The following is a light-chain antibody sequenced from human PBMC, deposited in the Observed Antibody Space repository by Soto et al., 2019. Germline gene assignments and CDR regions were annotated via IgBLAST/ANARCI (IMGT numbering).Light chain of an antibody. CDR2: GAS. CDR1: QSVSSN. V-gene: IGKV3-15*01. Sequence: EIVMTPSPATLSVSPVERATLSCRASQSVSSNLAWYQQKPGQAPRLLIYGASTRATGIPARFSGSGSGTEFTLTISSLQSEDFAVYYCQQYNNWPLTWTFGQGTKVDIK. J-gene: IGKJ1*01. CDR3: QQYNNWPLTWT.